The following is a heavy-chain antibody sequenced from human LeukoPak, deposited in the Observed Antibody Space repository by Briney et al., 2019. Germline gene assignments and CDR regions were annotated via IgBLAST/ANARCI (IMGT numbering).Heavy chain of an antibody. CDR3: AREGSYYDSSGYFDY. Sequence: ASVKVSCKASGYTFTSYGISWVRQAPGQGLEWMGWISGYTGHTNSAQKFQGRVTLTTDTSTSTAYMELRSLGSDDTAVYHCAREGSYYDSSGYFDYWGQGTLVTVSS. CDR1: GYTFTSYG. CDR2: ISGYTGHT. V-gene: IGHV1-18*01. D-gene: IGHD3-22*01. J-gene: IGHJ4*02.